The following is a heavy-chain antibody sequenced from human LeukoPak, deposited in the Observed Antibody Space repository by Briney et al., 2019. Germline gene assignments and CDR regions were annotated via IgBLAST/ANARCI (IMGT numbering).Heavy chain of an antibody. V-gene: IGHV4-34*01. CDR1: GGSFSRYY. Sequence: SETLSLTCGVYGGSFSRYYWSWIRQPPGKGLEWIGEINPRGSTNYNPSLKSRVTLSADTSKNQFSLTLNSVTAADTAVYYCAIRRLGYYFDYWGQGTLATVSS. J-gene: IGHJ4*02. D-gene: IGHD5-24*01. CDR2: INPRGST. CDR3: AIRRLGYYFDY.